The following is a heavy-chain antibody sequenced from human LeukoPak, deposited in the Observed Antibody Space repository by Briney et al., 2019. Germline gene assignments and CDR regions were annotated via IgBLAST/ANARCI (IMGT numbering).Heavy chain of an antibody. V-gene: IGHV3-74*01. Sequence: GGSLRLSCAASGFTFSSYWMHWVRQAPGKGLVWVSRVNSDGGSTTYADSVKGRFTISRDNAKNSLYLQMNSLRAEDTAVYYCARTDLSIAAAGIDYWGQGTLVTVSS. J-gene: IGHJ4*02. CDR1: GFTFSSYW. CDR3: ARTDLSIAAAGIDY. D-gene: IGHD6-13*01. CDR2: VNSDGGST.